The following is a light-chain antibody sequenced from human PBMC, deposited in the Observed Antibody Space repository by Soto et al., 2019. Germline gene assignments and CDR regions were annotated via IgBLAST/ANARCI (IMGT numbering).Light chain of an antibody. CDR1: QSVSSN. V-gene: IGKV3-15*01. CDR3: QQYNNWPIT. Sequence: EIVMTQSPATLSVSPGERATLSCRASQSVSSNFDWYQQKPGQAPRLLIYGASTRATGIPARFSGSGSGTEFTLPISSLQSEDFAVYYCQQYNNWPITFGGGTKVEIK. CDR2: GAS. J-gene: IGKJ4*01.